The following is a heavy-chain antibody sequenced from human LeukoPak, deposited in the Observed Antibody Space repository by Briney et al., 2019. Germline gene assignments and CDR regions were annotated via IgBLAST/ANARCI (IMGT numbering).Heavy chain of an antibody. CDR1: GGSISSYY. CDR3: ARAPVGDPDSGIYRGPAFDI. D-gene: IGHD1-26*01. J-gene: IGHJ3*02. V-gene: IGHV4-4*07. CDR2: IYTSGST. Sequence: SETLSLTCTVSGGSISSYYWSWIRQSAGKGLEWIGRIYTSGSTNYNPSLKSRVTISVDTSKNQFSLKLSSVTAADTAVYYCARAPVGDPDSGIYRGPAFDIWGQGTMVTVSS.